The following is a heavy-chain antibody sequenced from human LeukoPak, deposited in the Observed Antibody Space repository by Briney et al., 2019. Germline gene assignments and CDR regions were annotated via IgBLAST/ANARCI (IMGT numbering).Heavy chain of an antibody. D-gene: IGHD1-26*01. Sequence: GGSLRLSCAASGFTFSSYTMNWVRQAPGKGLVWVSRINSDGSSTNYADSVKGRFTISRDNAKNTLYLQMNSLRAEDTAVYYCARGGFSGSYYEGPDYWGQGTLVTVSS. V-gene: IGHV3-74*01. CDR2: INSDGSST. J-gene: IGHJ4*02. CDR1: GFTFSSYT. CDR3: ARGGFSGSYYEGPDY.